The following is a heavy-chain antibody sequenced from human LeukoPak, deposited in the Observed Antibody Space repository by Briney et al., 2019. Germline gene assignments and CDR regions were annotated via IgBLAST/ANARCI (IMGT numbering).Heavy chain of an antibody. V-gene: IGHV1-2*02. Sequence: ASVNVSCKASGYTFTGYYMHWVRQAPGQGLEWMGWINPNSGGTNYAQKFQGRVTMTRDTSISTAYMELSRPRSDDTAVYYCARDADSQIAAAADYWGQGTLVTVSS. D-gene: IGHD6-13*01. CDR1: GYTFTGYY. CDR2: INPNSGGT. J-gene: IGHJ4*02. CDR3: ARDADSQIAAAADY.